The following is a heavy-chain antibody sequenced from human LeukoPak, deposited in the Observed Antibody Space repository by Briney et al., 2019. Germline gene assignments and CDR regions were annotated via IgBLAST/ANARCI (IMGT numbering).Heavy chain of an antibody. D-gene: IGHD4-4*01. CDR2: ISWNSGSI. Sequence: QPGGSLRLSCAASGFTFDDYAMHWVRQAPGKGLEWVSGISWNSGSIGYADSVKGRFTISRDNAKNSLYLQMNSLRAEDTALYYCAKTKTVYSNYGGFDYWGQGTLVTVSS. CDR1: GFTFDDYA. J-gene: IGHJ4*02. CDR3: AKTKTVYSNYGGFDY. V-gene: IGHV3-9*01.